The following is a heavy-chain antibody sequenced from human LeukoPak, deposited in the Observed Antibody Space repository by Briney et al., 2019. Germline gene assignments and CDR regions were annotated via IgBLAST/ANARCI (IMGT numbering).Heavy chain of an antibody. J-gene: IGHJ4*02. CDR1: GFTFSSYA. CDR2: ISGSGGST. D-gene: IGHD1-1*01. V-gene: IGHV3-23*01. Sequence: PGGSLRLSCAASGFTFSSYAMSWVRQAPGKGLEWVSAISGSGGSTYYADSVKGRFTISRDNSKNTLYLQMNSLRVEDTAVYYCARDHNYAFDNWGQGTLVTVCS. CDR3: ARDHNYAFDN.